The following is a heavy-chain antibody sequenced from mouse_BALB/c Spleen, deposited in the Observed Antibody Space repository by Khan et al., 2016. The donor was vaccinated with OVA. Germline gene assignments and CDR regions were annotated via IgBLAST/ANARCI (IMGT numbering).Heavy chain of an antibody. D-gene: IGHD2-14*01. CDR1: GYTFTNYG. CDR3: ARVGYNGTMDY. V-gene: IGHV9-3-1*01. J-gene: IGHJ4*01. CDR2: INTYTGEP. Sequence: QIQLVQSGPELKKPGETVKISCKASGYTFTNYGMNRVKQAPGKGLTWMGWINTYTGEPTYADDFKGRFAFSLETSASTAYLQINNLKNEDTATDFCARVGYNGTMDYWGQGTSVTVSS.